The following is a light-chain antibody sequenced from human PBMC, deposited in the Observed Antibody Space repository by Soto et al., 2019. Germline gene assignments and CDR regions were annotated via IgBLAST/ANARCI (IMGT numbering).Light chain of an antibody. CDR1: WSNIGSNT. V-gene: IGLV1-44*01. J-gene: IGLJ2*01. Sequence: QSVLTQPPSASGTPGQRVTVSCSGSWSNIGSNTVNWYQQLPGTAPRLHIFSNNQRPSGVPDRLAGSKSGTSDSLAIGGLQSEDEDDYYCAAWDDSLNSVVFGGGTKVTVL. CDR3: AAWDDSLNSVV. CDR2: SNN.